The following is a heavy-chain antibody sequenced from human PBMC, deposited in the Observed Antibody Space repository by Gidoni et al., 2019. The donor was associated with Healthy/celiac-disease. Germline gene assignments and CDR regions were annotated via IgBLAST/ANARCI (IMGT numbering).Heavy chain of an antibody. Sequence: QVQLVESGGGVVQPRRSLRLSCAASGFTFSSYGMHWVRQAPGKGLEWVAVISYDGSNKYYADSVKGRFTISRDNSKNTLYLQMNSLRAEDTAVYYCAKDLTGTTPVPLFDYWGQGTLVTVSS. D-gene: IGHD1-7*01. CDR1: GFTFSSYG. CDR3: AKDLTGTTPVPLFDY. CDR2: ISYDGSNK. V-gene: IGHV3-30*18. J-gene: IGHJ4*02.